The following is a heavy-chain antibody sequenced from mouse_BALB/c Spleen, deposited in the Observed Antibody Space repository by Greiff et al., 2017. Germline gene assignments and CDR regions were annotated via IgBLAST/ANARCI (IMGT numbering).Heavy chain of an antibody. Sequence: QVQLKESGPGLVQPSQSLSITCTVSGFSLTSYGVHWVRQSPGKGLEWLGVIWSGGSTDYNAAFISRLSISKDNSKSQVFFKMNSLQADDTAIYYCARNGVYGPSWFAYWGQGTLVTVSA. V-gene: IGHV2-4-1*01. D-gene: IGHD1-1*01. CDR1: GFSLTSYG. J-gene: IGHJ3*01. CDR2: IWSGGST. CDR3: ARNGVYGPSWFAY.